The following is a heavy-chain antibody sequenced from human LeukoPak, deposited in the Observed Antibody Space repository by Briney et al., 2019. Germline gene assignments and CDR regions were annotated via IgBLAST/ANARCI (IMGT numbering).Heavy chain of an antibody. V-gene: IGHV3-64*01. J-gene: IGHJ4*02. CDR3: AKEDWEGYTYYFDY. CDR1: GFTFSSYA. Sequence: GGSLRLSCAASGFTFSSYAMHWVRQAPGKGLEYVSAISSNGGSTYYANSVKGRFTISRDNSKNTLYLQMGSLRAEDMAVYYCAKEDWEGYTYYFDYWGQGTLVTVSS. D-gene: IGHD2-15*01. CDR2: ISSNGGST.